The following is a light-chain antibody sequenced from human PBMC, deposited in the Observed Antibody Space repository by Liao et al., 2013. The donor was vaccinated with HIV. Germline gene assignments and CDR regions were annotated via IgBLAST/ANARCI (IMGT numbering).Light chain of an antibody. Sequence: SYELTQPPSVSVAPGKTARITCGGNNIGSKSVQWYQQRPGQAPVVVMYYDSDRPSGIPERFSGSNSGNTATLTISRVEAGDEADYYCQLWDSISDYVFGTGTKVTVL. CDR3: QLWDSISDYV. CDR1: NIGSKS. J-gene: IGLJ1*01. V-gene: IGLV3-21*01. CDR2: YDS.